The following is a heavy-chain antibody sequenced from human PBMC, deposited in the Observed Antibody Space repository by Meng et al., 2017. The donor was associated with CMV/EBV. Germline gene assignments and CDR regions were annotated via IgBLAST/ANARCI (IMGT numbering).Heavy chain of an antibody. Sequence: GESLKISCAASGFTFSSYEMNWVRQAPGKGLEWVSYISSSGSTIYYADSVKGRFTISRDNSKNTLYLQMNSLRAEDTAVYYCARDVGTHDYDFWSGPWQSYGMDVWGQGTTVTVSS. CDR2: ISSSGSTI. CDR3: ARDVGTHDYDFWSGPWQSYGMDV. J-gene: IGHJ6*02. CDR1: GFTFSSYE. V-gene: IGHV3-48*03. D-gene: IGHD3-3*01.